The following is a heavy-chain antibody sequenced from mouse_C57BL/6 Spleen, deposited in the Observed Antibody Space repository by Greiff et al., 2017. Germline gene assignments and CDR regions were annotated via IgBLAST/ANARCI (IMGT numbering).Heavy chain of an antibody. D-gene: IGHD1-1*01. J-gene: IGHJ4*01. CDR3: ARGITTVVATEAMDY. Sequence: EVQLQQSGPELVKPGASVKISCKASGYSFTDYNMNWVKQSNGKSLEWIGVINPNYGTTSYNQKFKGKATLTVDQSSSTAYMQLNSLTSEDSAGYYCARGITTVVATEAMDYWGQGTSVTVSS. CDR2: INPNYGTT. CDR1: GYSFTDYN. V-gene: IGHV1-39*01.